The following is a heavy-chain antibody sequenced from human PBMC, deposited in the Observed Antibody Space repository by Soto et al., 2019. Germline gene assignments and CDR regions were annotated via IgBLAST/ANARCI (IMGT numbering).Heavy chain of an antibody. CDR2: ISHDGSDK. D-gene: IGHD1-26*01. V-gene: IGHV3-30*03. J-gene: IGHJ6*02. Sequence: PGGSLRLSCAASGFPFGDFGMHWLRQAPGKGLEWVAVISHDGSDKFYADSVKARFTISRDNSKNTLYLQMSGLRGEDTAVYYCARDPGIVGATNYYYGMDVWGQGTTVTVSS. CDR3: ARDPGIVGATNYYYGMDV. CDR1: GFPFGDFG.